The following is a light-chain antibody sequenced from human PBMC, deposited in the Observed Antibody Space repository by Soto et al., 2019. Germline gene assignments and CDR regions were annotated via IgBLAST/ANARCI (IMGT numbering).Light chain of an antibody. J-gene: IGKJ4*01. CDR2: GAS. CDR1: QSVSSSY. V-gene: IGKV3-20*01. Sequence: EIVLTQSPGTLSLSPGERATLSCRASQSVSSSYLAWYQQKPGQAPRLLIYGASSRATGIPDRFSGSGSGTDFTLTISSLQPEDFASYFCQQSYRTPLTFGGGTKVDIK. CDR3: QQSYRTPLT.